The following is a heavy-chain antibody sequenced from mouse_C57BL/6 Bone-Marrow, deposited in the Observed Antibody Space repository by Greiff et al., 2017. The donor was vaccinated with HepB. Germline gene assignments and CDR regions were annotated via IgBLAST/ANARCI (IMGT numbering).Heavy chain of an antibody. CDR3: VIYYYGSSYAMDY. J-gene: IGHJ4*01. V-gene: IGHV14-4*01. CDR2: IDPENGDT. D-gene: IGHD1-1*01. Sequence: VQLQQSGAELVRPGASVKLSCTASGFNIKDDYMHWVKQSPEQCLEWIGWIDPENGDTEYASKFQGKATITADTSSNTAYLQLSSLTSEDTAVYYCVIYYYGSSYAMDYWGQGTSVTVSS. CDR1: GFNIKDDY.